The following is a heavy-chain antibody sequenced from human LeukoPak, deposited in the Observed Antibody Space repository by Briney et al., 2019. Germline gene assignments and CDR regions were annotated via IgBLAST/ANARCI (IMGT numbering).Heavy chain of an antibody. D-gene: IGHD4-11*01. Sequence: QSGGSLRLSCTASGFTFGDYAMSWFRQAPGKGLEWVGFIRSKAYGGTTEYAASVKGRFTISRDDSKSIAYLQMNSLKTEDTAVYYCTRVSMTTVTTDYHYGMDVWGQGTTVTVSS. CDR1: GFTFGDYA. CDR2: IRSKAYGGTT. J-gene: IGHJ6*02. CDR3: TRVSMTTVTTDYHYGMDV. V-gene: IGHV3-49*03.